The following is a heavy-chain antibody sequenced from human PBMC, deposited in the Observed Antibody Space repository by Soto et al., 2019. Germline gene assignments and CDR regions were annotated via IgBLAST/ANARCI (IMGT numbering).Heavy chain of an antibody. CDR2: IYYSGST. V-gene: IGHV4-59*01. CDR3: ARVLGPTLGYCSSTSCYAGWFDP. CDR1: GGSISSYY. Sequence: SETLSLTCTVSGGSISSYYWSWIRQPPGKGLEWIGYIYYSGSTNYNPSLKSRVTISVDTSKNQFSLKLSSVTAADTAVYYCARVLGPTLGYCSSTSCYAGWFDPWGQGTLVTVSS. J-gene: IGHJ5*02. D-gene: IGHD2-2*01.